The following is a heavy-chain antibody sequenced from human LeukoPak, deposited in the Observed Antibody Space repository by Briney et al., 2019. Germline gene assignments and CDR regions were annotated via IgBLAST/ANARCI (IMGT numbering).Heavy chain of an antibody. V-gene: IGHV3-30-3*01. CDR2: ISYDGSNK. CDR3: ARALYGYGGWFDP. J-gene: IGHJ5*02. D-gene: IGHD5-18*01. CDR1: GFTFSSYA. Sequence: GGSLRFSCAASGFTFSSYAMHWVRQAPGKGLEWVAVISYDGSNKYYADSVKGRFTISRDNSKNTLYLQMNSLRAEDTAVYYCARALYGYGGWFDPWGQGTLVTVSS.